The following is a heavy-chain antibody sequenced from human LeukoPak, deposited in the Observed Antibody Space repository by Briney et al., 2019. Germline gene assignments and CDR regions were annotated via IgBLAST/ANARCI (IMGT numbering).Heavy chain of an antibody. CDR1: GGSISSSSYY. CDR2: IYYSGST. V-gene: IGHV4-39*07. D-gene: IGHD1-26*01. J-gene: IGHJ6*03. Sequence: SETLSLTCTVSGGSISSSSYYWGWIRQPPGKGLEWIGSIYYSGSTNYNPSLKSRVTISEDTSKNQFSLKVSSVSAADTAVYYCARGNSGSSYGDSYYYMDVWGKGTTVTV. CDR3: ARGNSGSSYGDSYYYMDV.